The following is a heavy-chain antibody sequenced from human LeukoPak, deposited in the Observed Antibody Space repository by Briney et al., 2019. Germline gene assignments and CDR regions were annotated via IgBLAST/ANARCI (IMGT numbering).Heavy chain of an antibody. J-gene: IGHJ4*02. D-gene: IGHD1-26*01. V-gene: IGHV1-46*02. CDR1: GFTFNSYG. CDR3: AREASYSYYFDY. CDR2: INPSGTWT. Sequence: GGSLRLSCAASGFTFNSYGMHWVRQAPGQGPEWMGVINPSGTWTTYPQKFQGRLTMTRDTSTSTVYMELSSLRSEDTAVYYCAREASYSYYFDYWGQGTLVTVSS.